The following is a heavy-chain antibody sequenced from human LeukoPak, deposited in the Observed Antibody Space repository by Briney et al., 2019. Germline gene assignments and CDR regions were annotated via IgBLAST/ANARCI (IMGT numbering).Heavy chain of an antibody. J-gene: IGHJ4*02. D-gene: IGHD5-12*01. CDR2: IIPIFGIA. CDR3: ARGSGYSGYDLGPFDY. V-gene: IGHV1-69*02. Sequence: SVKVSCKASGGTFSSYTISWVRQAPGQGLEWMGRIIPIFGIANYAQKFQGRVTITADKSTSTAYMELSSLRSEDTAVYYCARGSGYSGYDLGPFDYWGQGTLVTVSS. CDR1: GGTFSSYT.